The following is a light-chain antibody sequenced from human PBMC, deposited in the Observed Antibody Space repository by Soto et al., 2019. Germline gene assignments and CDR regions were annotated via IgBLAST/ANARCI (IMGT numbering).Light chain of an antibody. Sequence: EIVMTQSPATLSVSPGERATLSCRASQSVSSNLAWYQQKPGQAPRLLIYGASTRATSIPARFSGSGPGTEFTLTISSLQSEDFAVYYCQHYNNWPLLTFGQGTKVEIK. CDR3: QHYNNWPLLT. CDR2: GAS. J-gene: IGKJ1*01. V-gene: IGKV3-15*01. CDR1: QSVSSN.